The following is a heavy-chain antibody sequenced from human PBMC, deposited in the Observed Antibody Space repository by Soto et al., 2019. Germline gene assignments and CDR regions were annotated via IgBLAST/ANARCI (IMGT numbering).Heavy chain of an antibody. J-gene: IGHJ4*02. V-gene: IGHV3-53*01. CDR2: IYPAGPT. D-gene: IGHD6-19*01. CDR1: GCTVSEMF. Sequence: PGGSMRLSFAASGCTVSEMFMNWVRQAPGKGLEWVSVIYPAGPTYYADSVKGRFTISRDNSKNTLFLQLNNLRAEDTAVYYCARDADSSGLHYWGQGILVTVSS. CDR3: ARDADSSGLHY.